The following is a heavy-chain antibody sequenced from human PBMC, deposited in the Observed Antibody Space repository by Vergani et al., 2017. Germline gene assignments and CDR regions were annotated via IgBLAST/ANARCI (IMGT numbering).Heavy chain of an antibody. CDR3: ARDEQWLVRGVDY. D-gene: IGHD6-19*01. V-gene: IGHV3-21*01. CDR2: ISGSSSYI. J-gene: IGHJ4*02. CDR1: GFTFSSYA. Sequence: EVQLLESGGGLVQPGGSLRLSCAASGFTFSSYAMSWVRQAPGKGLEWVSAISGSSSYIYYADSVKGRFTISRDNAKNSLYLQMNSLRAEDTAVYYCARDEQWLVRGVDYWGQGTLVTVSS.